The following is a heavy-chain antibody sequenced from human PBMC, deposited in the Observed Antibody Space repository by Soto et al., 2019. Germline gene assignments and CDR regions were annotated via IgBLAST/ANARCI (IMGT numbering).Heavy chain of an antibody. CDR3: ARDDLEDDSSGYYYGMDV. D-gene: IGHD3-22*01. J-gene: IGHJ6*02. V-gene: IGHV1-69*06. CDR2: VIPIFGTA. CDR1: GGTFSSYA. Sequence: QVQLVQSGAEVKKPGSSVKVSCKASGGTFSSYAISWVRQAPGQGLEWMGGVIPIFGTANYAQKFQGRVTITADKSTSTAYRELSSLRSEDTAVYYCARDDLEDDSSGYYYGMDVWGQGTTVTVSS.